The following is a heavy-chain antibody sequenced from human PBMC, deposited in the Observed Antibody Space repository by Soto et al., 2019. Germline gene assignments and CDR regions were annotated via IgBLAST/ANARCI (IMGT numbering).Heavy chain of an antibody. V-gene: IGHV4-31*03. Sequence: TLSLTCTVSGGSISSGAYYWSWIRQHPGKGLEWIGYIYYGGNTYYNPSLKSRVIISVDTSKNQFSLRLSSVTAADTAGYYCARVGYHYGSGSYDMDVWGQGTTVTVSS. CDR3: ARVGYHYGSGSYDMDV. CDR2: IYYGGNT. J-gene: IGHJ6*02. CDR1: GGSISSGAYY. D-gene: IGHD3-10*01.